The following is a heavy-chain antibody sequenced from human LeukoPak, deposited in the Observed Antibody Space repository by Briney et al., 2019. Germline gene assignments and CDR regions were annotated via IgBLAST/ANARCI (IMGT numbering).Heavy chain of an antibody. V-gene: IGHV4-4*07. CDR2: IYTSGST. CDR3: ARVGKYYYGSGSYYTSGVDY. Sequence: SETLSLTCTVSGGSISSYYWSWIRQPAGKGLEWIGRIYTSGSTNYNPSLKSRVTMSVDTSKNQFSLKLSSVTAADTAVYYCARVGKYYYGSGSYYTSGVDYWGQGTLVTVSS. D-gene: IGHD3-10*01. CDR1: GGSISSYY. J-gene: IGHJ4*02.